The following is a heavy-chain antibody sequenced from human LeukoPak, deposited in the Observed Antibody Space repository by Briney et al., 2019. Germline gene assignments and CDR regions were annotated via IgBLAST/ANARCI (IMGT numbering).Heavy chain of an antibody. Sequence: PGGSLRLSSAASGFTFSSYSMNWVRQAPGKGLEWVSSISSSSSYIYYADSVKGRFTISRDNAKNSLYLQMNSLRAEDTAVYYCARGTVEMATISYWGQGTLVTVSS. V-gene: IGHV3-21*01. J-gene: IGHJ4*02. CDR3: ARGTVEMATISY. D-gene: IGHD5-24*01. CDR1: GFTFSSYS. CDR2: ISSSSSYI.